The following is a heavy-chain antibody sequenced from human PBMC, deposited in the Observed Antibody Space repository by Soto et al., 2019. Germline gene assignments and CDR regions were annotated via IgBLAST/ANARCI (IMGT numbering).Heavy chain of an antibody. Sequence: SETLSLTCTVSGGSVSSGTYYWSWVRQHPGKGLEWIGYISYSETTFYNPSLKSRVTISVDTSKNQLSLKLSSVTAADTAVFYCARPDRYSSGWYPFDYWGQGTLVTVSS. J-gene: IGHJ4*02. CDR2: ISYSETT. V-gene: IGHV4-31*03. CDR3: ARPDRYSSGWYPFDY. CDR1: GGSVSSGTYY. D-gene: IGHD6-19*01.